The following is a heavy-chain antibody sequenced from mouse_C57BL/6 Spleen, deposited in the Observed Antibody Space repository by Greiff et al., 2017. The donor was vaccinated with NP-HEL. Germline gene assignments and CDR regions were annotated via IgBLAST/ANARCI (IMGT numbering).Heavy chain of an antibody. V-gene: IGHV2-3*01. D-gene: IGHD4-1*01. CDR2: IWGDGST. CDR1: GFSFTSYC. CDR3: GKGGWDGYFDY. Sequence: QVQLQQSGPGLVAPSPTVSISCTVSGFSFTSYCVSWVRQPPGKGLEWMGVIWGDGSTNYHSALISRLSTSKVNSTCQTFYKLNSLQTDDAATYYCGKGGWDGYFDYWGQGTTLTVSS. J-gene: IGHJ2*01.